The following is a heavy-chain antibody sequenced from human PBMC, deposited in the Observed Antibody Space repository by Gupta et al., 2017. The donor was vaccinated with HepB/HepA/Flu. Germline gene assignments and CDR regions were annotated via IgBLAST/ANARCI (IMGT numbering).Heavy chain of an antibody. D-gene: IGHD3-3*01. Sequence: EVQLVESGGGLVQPGGSLRLSCAASGFTFSSYWMHWVRQAPGKGLVWVSRINSDGSSTSYADSVKGRFTISRDNAKNTLYLQMNSLRAEDTAVYYCAREGPITIFGYYYYGMDVWGQGTTVTVSS. CDR1: GFTFSSYW. V-gene: IGHV3-74*01. CDR3: AREGPITIFGYYYYGMDV. CDR2: INSDGSST. J-gene: IGHJ6*02.